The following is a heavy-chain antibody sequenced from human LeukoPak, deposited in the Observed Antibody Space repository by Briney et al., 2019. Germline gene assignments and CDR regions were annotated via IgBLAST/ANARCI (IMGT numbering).Heavy chain of an antibody. CDR2: IWNDSTQK. CDR1: GFTFRSYG. Sequence: GGSLRLSCAASGFTFRSYGMQWVRQAPGKGLEWVAVIWNDSTQKYYADSVKGRFTISKDNSRNALNPQMDSLRAEDTAVYYCARWGSGGLTLDYWGQGTLVTVSS. D-gene: IGHD3-10*01. CDR3: ARWGSGGLTLDY. J-gene: IGHJ4*02. V-gene: IGHV3-33*01.